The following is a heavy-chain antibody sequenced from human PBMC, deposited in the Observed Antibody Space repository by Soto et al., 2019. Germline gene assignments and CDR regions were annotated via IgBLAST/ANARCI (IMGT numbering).Heavy chain of an antibody. J-gene: IGHJ4*02. CDR1: GDTFSFYT. Sequence: QVQLVQSGTEVKKPGSSVKVSCKASGDTFSFYTINWVRQAPGLGLEWVGRINPIVSMSNYAQKFQGRVSMPADKSTSTAYMDLRILRSDDTAMYCCAASYGSGYRAFDYWGQGALVIVSS. CDR2: INPIVSMS. D-gene: IGHD3-10*01. CDR3: AASYGSGYRAFDY. V-gene: IGHV1-69*02.